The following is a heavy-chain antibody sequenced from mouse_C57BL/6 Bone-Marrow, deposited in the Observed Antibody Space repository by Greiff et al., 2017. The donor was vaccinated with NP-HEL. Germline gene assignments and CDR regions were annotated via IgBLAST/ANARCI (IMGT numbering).Heavy chain of an antibody. CDR1: GYTFTDYY. CDR3: ARGYYYYGSSLDY. D-gene: IGHD1-1*01. Sequence: VQLKESGPVLVKPGASVKMSCKASGYTFTDYYMNWVKQSHGKSLEWIGVINPYNGGTSYNQKFKGKATLTVDKSSSTAYMELNSLTSEDSAVYYCARGYYYYGSSLDYWGQGTTLTVSS. J-gene: IGHJ2*01. V-gene: IGHV1-19*01. CDR2: INPYNGGT.